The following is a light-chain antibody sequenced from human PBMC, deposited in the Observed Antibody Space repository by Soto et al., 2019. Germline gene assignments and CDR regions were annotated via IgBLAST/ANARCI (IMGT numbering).Light chain of an antibody. Sequence: EIVLTQSPGTLSLSPGERATLSCRASQSVSSIYLAWYQQKPGQPPRLLIYGASSRATGIPDRFSGSGSGTDFTLTISRLEPEDFAVYYCQQHDRSSYTFGQGTKLEIK. J-gene: IGKJ2*01. V-gene: IGKV3-20*01. CDR1: QSVSSIY. CDR2: GAS. CDR3: QQHDRSSYT.